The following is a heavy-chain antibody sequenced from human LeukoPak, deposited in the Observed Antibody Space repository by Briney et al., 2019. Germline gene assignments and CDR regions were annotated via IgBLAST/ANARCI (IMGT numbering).Heavy chain of an antibody. V-gene: IGHV3-74*01. CDR3: ARGSGIITGIDE. CDR2: IKDDGSHT. CDR1: GFTCSSHW. J-gene: IGHJ4*02. D-gene: IGHD6-25*01. Sequence: GGSLRLSCAASGFTCSSHWMHWVRQAPGKGLVWVSRIKDDGSHTNYADSVKGRFTISRDNAKNTLSLQMNSLRAEDTAVYYCARGSGIITGIDEWGQGTLVTVSS.